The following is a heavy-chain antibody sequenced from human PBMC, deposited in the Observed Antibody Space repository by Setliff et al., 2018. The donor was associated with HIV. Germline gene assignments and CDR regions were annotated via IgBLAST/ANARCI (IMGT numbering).Heavy chain of an antibody. CDR3: TTFNCYDSSGHYGDYYFDN. CDR2: IRSKAYGGTT. J-gene: IGHJ4*02. D-gene: IGHD3-22*01. Sequence: PGGSLRLSCTASGFTFGDYSMTWFRQAPGKGLEWVGFIRSKAYGGTTEYAASVKGRFTISRDDFKGGAYLQMNSLKTEDTAVYYCTTFNCYDSSGHYGDYYFDNWGQGTLVTVSS. V-gene: IGHV3-49*03. CDR1: GFTFGDYS.